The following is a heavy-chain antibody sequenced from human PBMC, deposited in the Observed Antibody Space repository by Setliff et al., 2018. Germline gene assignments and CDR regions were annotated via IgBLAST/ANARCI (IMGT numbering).Heavy chain of an antibody. J-gene: IGHJ4*02. CDR1: GGTFTYYY. Sequence: SETLSLTCAASGGTFTYYYWTWIRQAPRKGLEWIGEINHSGTTNYTPSLKSRVTISIDTSKNQFSLNMRSVTAADTAIYYCARGRNIAIRLLDSWGQGNLVTVSS. CDR3: ARGRNIAIRLLDS. CDR2: INHSGTT. V-gene: IGHV4-34*01. D-gene: IGHD6-6*01.